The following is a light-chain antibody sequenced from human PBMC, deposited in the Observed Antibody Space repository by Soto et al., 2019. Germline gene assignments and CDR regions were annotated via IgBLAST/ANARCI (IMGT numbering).Light chain of an antibody. J-gene: IGKJ1*01. CDR2: DAS. V-gene: IGKV1-5*01. Sequence: TQSPSTLAASVGSRVTITCRASQSISSWLAWYQQKPGKAPKLLIYDASSLESGVPSRFSGSGSGTEFTLTISSLQPDDFATYYCQQSYSTPSTFGQGTKVDI. CDR1: QSISSW. CDR3: QQSYSTPST.